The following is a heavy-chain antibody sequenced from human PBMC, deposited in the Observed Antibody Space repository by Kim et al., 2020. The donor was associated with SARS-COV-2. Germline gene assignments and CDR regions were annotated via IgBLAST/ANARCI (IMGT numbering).Heavy chain of an antibody. J-gene: IGHJ4*02. CDR2: IKSKTDGGTT. V-gene: IGHV3-15*01. CDR1: GFTFSNAW. D-gene: IGHD3-9*01. CDR3: TTEPVLTGYPLGY. Sequence: GGSLRLSCAASGFTFSNAWMSWVRQAPGKGLEWVGRIKSKTDGGTTDYAAPVKGRFTISRDDSKNTLYLQMNSLKTEDTAVYYCTTEPVLTGYPLGYWGQGTLVTVSS.